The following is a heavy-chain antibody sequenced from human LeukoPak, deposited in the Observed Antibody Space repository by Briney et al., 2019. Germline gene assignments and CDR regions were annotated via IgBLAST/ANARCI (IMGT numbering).Heavy chain of an antibody. J-gene: IGHJ4*02. CDR2: KYYSGST. D-gene: IGHD5-18*01. CDR1: GVSINTCCYY. V-gene: IGHV4-61*01. CDR3: ARGRSYGFDLDS. Sequence: TSETLSLTCDVSGVSINTCCYYWSWIRQPPGKGLEWIGYKYYSGSTRYNSSPRSRLTISLDTSKNQFSLRLTSVTAADTAVYYCARGRSYGFDLDSWGPGTLVTVSS.